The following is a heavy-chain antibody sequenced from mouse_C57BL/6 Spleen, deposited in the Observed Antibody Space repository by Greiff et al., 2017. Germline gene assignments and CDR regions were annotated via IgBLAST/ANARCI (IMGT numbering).Heavy chain of an antibody. V-gene: IGHV1-69*01. D-gene: IGHD2-4*01. CDR2: IDPSDSYT. Sequence: QVQLQQPGAELVMPGASVKLSCKASGYTFTSYWMHWVKQRPGQGLEWIGEIDPSDSYTNYNQKFKGQSTLTVDKSSSTAYMQLSSLTSEDSAVYYCARLITNWFAYWGQGTLVTVSA. CDR3: ARLITNWFAY. CDR1: GYTFTSYW. J-gene: IGHJ3*01.